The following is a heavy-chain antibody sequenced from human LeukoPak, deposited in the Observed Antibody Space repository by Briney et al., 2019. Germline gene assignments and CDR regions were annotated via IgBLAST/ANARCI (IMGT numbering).Heavy chain of an antibody. CDR1: GFTFSSYS. V-gene: IGHV3-21*04. D-gene: IGHD2-15*01. Sequence: GGSLRLSCAASGFTFSSYSMNWVRQAPGKGLEWVSSISSSSSYIYYADSVKGRFTISRDNAKNSLYLQMNSLRAKDTAVYYCARDSEYCSGGSCYPNWFDPWGQGTLVTVSS. J-gene: IGHJ5*02. CDR2: ISSSSSYI. CDR3: ARDSEYCSGGSCYPNWFDP.